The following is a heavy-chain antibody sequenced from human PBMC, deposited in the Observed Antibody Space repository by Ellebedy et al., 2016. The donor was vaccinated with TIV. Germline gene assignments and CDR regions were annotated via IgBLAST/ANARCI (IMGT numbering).Heavy chain of an antibody. V-gene: IGHV3-7*01. Sequence: GGSLRLSCAASGFSFRSYWMSWVRQAPGKGLEWVANIYQDGGVQYYVDSVKGRFTISRDNADNSLFLQMNGLRAEDTAVYYCARRGSYGDYAVQINSWFDTWGRGTLVAVSS. CDR3: ARRGSYGDYAVQINSWFDT. D-gene: IGHD3-16*01. CDR2: IYQDGGVQ. J-gene: IGHJ5*02. CDR1: GFSFRSYW.